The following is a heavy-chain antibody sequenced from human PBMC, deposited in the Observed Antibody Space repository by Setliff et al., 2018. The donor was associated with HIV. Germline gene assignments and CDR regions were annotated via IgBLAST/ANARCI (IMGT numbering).Heavy chain of an antibody. CDR2: INHGGST. CDR1: GSSIRDYY. Sequence: LSLTCTVSGSSIRDYYWSWIRQPPGKGLEWIGQINHGGSTNYNPSLESRVTISIDTSKNRFSLNLSSVTAADTAVYYCASDYSSRHDAFDLWGQGTVVTVSS. J-gene: IGHJ3*01. CDR3: ASDYSSRHDAFDL. D-gene: IGHD6-13*01. V-gene: IGHV4-34*01.